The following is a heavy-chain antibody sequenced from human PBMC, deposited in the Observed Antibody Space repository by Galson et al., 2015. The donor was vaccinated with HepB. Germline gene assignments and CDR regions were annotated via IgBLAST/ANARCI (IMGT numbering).Heavy chain of an antibody. CDR3: ARLRNSVLRVTRGDSLRKPAFDV. J-gene: IGHJ3*01. CDR2: LYPDNSDS. Sequence: QSGAEVKKPGESLKIICRISASNFSDNCIGWVRQVPGKGLEWIGFLYPDNSDSTYSPSFQGHVTIAGDKSISSAYLQWSSLKASDTAIYYCARLRNSVLRVTRGDSLRKPAFDVWGQGTTVTVSS. V-gene: IGHV5-51*01. D-gene: IGHD2-21*02. CDR1: ASNFSDNC.